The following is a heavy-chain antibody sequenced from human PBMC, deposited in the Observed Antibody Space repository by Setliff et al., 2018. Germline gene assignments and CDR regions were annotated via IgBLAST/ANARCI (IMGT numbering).Heavy chain of an antibody. V-gene: IGHV7-4-1*02. Sequence: ASVKVSCKASGYTFTTYAISWMRQAPGQGLEWMGWXNXXXXXXXXXXXXXXXXXXXLYTSVSTAYLQISSLKAEDTALYYCARASRFGTIKYRGDYYMDVWGKGTTVTVSS. CDR2: XNXXXXXX. CDR3: ARASRFGTIKYRGDYYMDV. J-gene: IGHJ6*03. CDR1: GYTFTTYA. D-gene: IGHD3-10*01.